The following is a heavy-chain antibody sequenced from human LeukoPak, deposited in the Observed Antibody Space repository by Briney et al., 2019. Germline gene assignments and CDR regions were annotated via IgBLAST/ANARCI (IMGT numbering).Heavy chain of an antibody. V-gene: IGHV4-39*02. Sequence: PSETLSLTCTVSGGSTSSSSHYWSWVRQPPGKGLEWIGSIYYTGSTYYNPSLKSRFTMCLDPFKNQFSLELTSVSAADRAVYYCAREGSLHDSGDYYLSWFDLWGQGALVTVSS. CDR1: GGSTSSSSHY. CDR3: AREGSLHDSGDYYLSWFDL. CDR2: IYYTGST. D-gene: IGHD3-22*01. J-gene: IGHJ5*02.